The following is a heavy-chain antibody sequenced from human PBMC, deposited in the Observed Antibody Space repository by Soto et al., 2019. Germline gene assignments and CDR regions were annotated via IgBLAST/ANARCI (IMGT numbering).Heavy chain of an antibody. J-gene: IGHJ4*02. D-gene: IGHD6-13*01. V-gene: IGHV3-30-3*01. CDR3: VSSSSWQDRGYYFDY. CDR2: ISYDGSNK. Sequence: GGSLRLSCAASGFTSSSYAMHWVRQAPGKGLEWVAVISYDGSNKYYADSVKGRFTISRDNSKNTLYLQMNSLRAEDTAVYYCVSSSSWQDRGYYFDYWGQGTLVTVSS. CDR1: GFTSSSYA.